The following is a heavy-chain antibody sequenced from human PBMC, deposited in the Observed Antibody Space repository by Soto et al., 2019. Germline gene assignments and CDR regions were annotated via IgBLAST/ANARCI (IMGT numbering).Heavy chain of an antibody. CDR1: GFTFSRYA. CDR3: AKVSSSWYAGFFDL. D-gene: IGHD6-13*01. V-gene: IGHV3-23*01. CDR2: LSGSGGTT. J-gene: IGHJ4*02. Sequence: GGSLRLSCAASGFTFSRYAMSWVRQTPGKGLEWVSTLSGSGGTTYYADSVKGQFTISRDNSKSTLYLQMNSLRAEDTAVYYCAKVSSSWYAGFFDLWGQGTLVTVSS.